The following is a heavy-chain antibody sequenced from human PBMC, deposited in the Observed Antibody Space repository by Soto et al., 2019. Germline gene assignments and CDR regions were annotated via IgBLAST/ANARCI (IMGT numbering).Heavy chain of an antibody. D-gene: IGHD5-12*01. CDR3: ARGRLAVDMGSYGMDV. J-gene: IGHJ6*02. CDR2: IIPIFGTA. V-gene: IGHV1-69*01. Sequence: QVQLVQSGAEVKKPGSSVKVSCKASGGAFSSYAISWVRQAPGQGLEWMGGIIPIFGTANYAQKFQGRVTITADESTSTAYMELSSLRSEDTAVYYCARGRLAVDMGSYGMDVWGQGTTVTVSS. CDR1: GGAFSSYA.